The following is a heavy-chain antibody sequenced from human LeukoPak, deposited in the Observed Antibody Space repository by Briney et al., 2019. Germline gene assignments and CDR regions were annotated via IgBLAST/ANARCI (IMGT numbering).Heavy chain of an antibody. CDR3: ARSEGPPLHYYYYYGMDV. Sequence: ASVKVSCKASGYTFTGYYMHWVRQAPGQGLEWMGWINPNSGGTNYAQKFQGRVTMTRDTSISTAYMELSRLRSDDTAVYYCARSEGPPLHYYYYYGMDVWGQGTTVTVSS. CDR1: GYTFTGYY. J-gene: IGHJ6*02. V-gene: IGHV1-2*02. CDR2: INPNSGGT.